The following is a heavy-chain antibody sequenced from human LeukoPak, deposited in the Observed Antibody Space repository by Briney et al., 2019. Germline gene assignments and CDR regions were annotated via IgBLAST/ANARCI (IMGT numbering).Heavy chain of an antibody. CDR2: IVVGSGNT. CDR3: AGVLLPRDYYYSMDV. V-gene: IGHV1-58*02. J-gene: IGHJ6*02. D-gene: IGHD3-10*01. CDR1: GFTFTSSA. Sequence: SVKVSCKASGFTFTSSAMQWVRQARGQRLEWIGWIVVGSGNTNYAQKFQERVTITWDMSTSTAYMELSSLRSEDTAVYYCAGVLLPRDYYYSMDVWGQGTTVTVSS.